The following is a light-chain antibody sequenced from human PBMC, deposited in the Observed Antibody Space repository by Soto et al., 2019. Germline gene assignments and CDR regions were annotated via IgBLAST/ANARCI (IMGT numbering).Light chain of an antibody. CDR3: QYYNDYCWT. J-gene: IGKJ1*01. CDR2: ETS. CDR1: QTMSSG. Sequence: DIQLTQSPSTLSASVGDRVTITCRASQTMSSGLAWYQQKPGKAPNLLIYETSNLESGVPSRFSGSGSGTEFTLTISSLQPDDFATYYCQYYNDYCWTFGQGTKVEIK. V-gene: IGKV1-5*03.